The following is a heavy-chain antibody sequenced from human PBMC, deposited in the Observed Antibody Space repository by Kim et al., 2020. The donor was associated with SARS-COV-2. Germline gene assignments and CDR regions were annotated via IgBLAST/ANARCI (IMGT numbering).Heavy chain of an antibody. J-gene: IGHJ6*02. D-gene: IGHD2-2*02. CDR2: IIPIFGTA. CDR1: GGTFSSYA. Sequence: SVKVSCKASGGTFSSYAISWVRQAPGQGLEWMGGIIPIFGTANYAQKFQGRVTITADESTSTAYMKLSSLRSEDTAVYYCARAAEPVVPAAIPRRYYYYGMDVWGQGTTVTVSS. CDR3: ARAAEPVVPAAIPRRYYYYGMDV. V-gene: IGHV1-69*13.